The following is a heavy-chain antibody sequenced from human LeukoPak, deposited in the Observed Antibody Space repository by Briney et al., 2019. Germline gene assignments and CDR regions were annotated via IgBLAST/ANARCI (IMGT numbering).Heavy chain of an antibody. CDR3: ARGNNYGFVY. D-gene: IGHD5-18*01. Sequence: SQTLSLTCAISGDSVSSNSVGWNWIRQSPSRGLEWLGRTYYRSTWYDDYAVSVKSRITINPDTSKNQFSLHLNSVTPEDTAVYYCARGNNYGFVYWGQGALVTVSS. CDR1: GDSVSSNSVG. CDR2: TYYRSTWYD. J-gene: IGHJ4*02. V-gene: IGHV6-1*01.